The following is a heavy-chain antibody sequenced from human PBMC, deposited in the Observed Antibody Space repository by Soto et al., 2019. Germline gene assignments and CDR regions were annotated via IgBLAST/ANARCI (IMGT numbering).Heavy chain of an antibody. CDR1: GYTFTVYH. D-gene: IGHD3-16*01. J-gene: IGHJ6*02. CDR3: ARGGDYYYGMDV. Sequence: QVQLVQSGAEVMKPGASVKVSCKASGYTFTVYHMYWVRQAPGQGLEWMGWINPNNGGTSYSQKFQDRVTLTRDTSISTAYIELTRLTSDDTAVYYCARGGDYYYGMDVWGQGTTVTVSS. V-gene: IGHV1-2*02. CDR2: INPNNGGT.